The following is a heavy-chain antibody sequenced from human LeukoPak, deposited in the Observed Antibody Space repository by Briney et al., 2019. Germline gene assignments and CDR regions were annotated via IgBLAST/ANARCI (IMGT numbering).Heavy chain of an antibody. CDR1: GGSITTTNW. CDR3: TRESGAFSPFGF. CDR2: VHLNGAT. J-gene: IGHJ4*02. Sequence: SGTLSLTCAVSGGSITTTNWWSWVRQPPGKGLGWIGEVHLNGATNYNPFLESRFSMSIDKSNNHLSLEVTSVTAADTAMYYCTRESGAFSPFGFWGQGTLVTVSS. V-gene: IGHV4-4*02. D-gene: IGHD1-26*01.